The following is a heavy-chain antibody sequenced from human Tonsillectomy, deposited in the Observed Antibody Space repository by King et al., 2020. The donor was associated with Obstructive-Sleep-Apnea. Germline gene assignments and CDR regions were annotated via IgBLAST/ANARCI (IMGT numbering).Heavy chain of an antibody. CDR2: IYYSGST. J-gene: IGHJ6*02. V-gene: IGHV4-59*01. CDR1: GGSLSSYY. Sequence: QLQESGPGLVKPSETLSLTCTVSGGSLSSYYWSWIRQPPGKGLEWIGYIYYSGSTNYNPSLKSRVTISVDTSKNQFSLKLSSVTAADTAVYYCARVLGYCSGGSCYDYYYYGMDVWGQGTTVTVSS. CDR3: ARVLGYCSGGSCYDYYYYGMDV. D-gene: IGHD2-15*01.